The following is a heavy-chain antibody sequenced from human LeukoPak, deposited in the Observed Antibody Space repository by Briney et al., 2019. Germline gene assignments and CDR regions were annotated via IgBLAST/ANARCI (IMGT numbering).Heavy chain of an antibody. J-gene: IGHJ5*02. CDR2: INSDGINT. D-gene: IGHD3-22*01. Sequence: GGSLRLSCAASGFTFSNYWMHWVRQAPGKGLVWVSRINSDGINTNYADSVKDRFTISGENAKNTLILQRNSLTADDTPVYYCARDLGQYYDTSDNWFDPWGQGTLVTVSS. CDR1: GFTFSNYW. CDR3: ARDLGQYYDTSDNWFDP. V-gene: IGHV3-74*01.